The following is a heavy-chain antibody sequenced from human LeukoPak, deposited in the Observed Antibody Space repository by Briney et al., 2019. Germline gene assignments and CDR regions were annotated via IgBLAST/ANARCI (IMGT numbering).Heavy chain of an antibody. CDR3: ARGSLLIAARTLNWFDP. V-gene: IGHV4-34*01. Sequence: SETLSLTCAVYGGSFSGYYWSWIRQPPGKGLEWIGEINHSGSTNYNPSLKSRVTISVDTSKNQFSLKLSSVTAADTAVYYCARGSLLIAARTLNWFDPWGQGTLDTVSS. CDR1: GGSFSGYY. CDR2: INHSGST. J-gene: IGHJ5*02. D-gene: IGHD6-6*01.